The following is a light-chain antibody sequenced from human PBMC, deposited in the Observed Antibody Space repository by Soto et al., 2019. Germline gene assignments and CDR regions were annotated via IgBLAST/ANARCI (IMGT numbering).Light chain of an antibody. CDR2: AAS. CDR1: QDIRSD. V-gene: IGKV1-6*01. J-gene: IGKJ4*01. Sequence: AIQMTQSPSSLSASVGDRVTVTCRASQDIRSDVGWYQQKPGQAPKVLMYAASRLHSGVPSRFSGSGSGTDFVLTISSLQPEDVATYYCLQNNNYPLTFGGGTKVDNK. CDR3: LQNNNYPLT.